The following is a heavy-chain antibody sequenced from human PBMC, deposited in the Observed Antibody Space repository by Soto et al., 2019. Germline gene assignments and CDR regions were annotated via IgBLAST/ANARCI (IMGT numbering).Heavy chain of an antibody. CDR1: GFTFSSYS. J-gene: IGHJ6*03. D-gene: IGHD3-10*01. CDR3: ARDFKESQYYYYCMDV. CDR2: ISSGSNYT. V-gene: IGHV3-21*06. Sequence: EVQLVESGGGLVKPGGSLRLSCVVSGFTFSSYSMNWVRQAPGKGLEWVSSISSGSNYTYYADSVKGRFTISRDNPKNSVYLQMNSLRAQDTALYYCARDFKESQYYYYCMDVWGKGTTVPVSS.